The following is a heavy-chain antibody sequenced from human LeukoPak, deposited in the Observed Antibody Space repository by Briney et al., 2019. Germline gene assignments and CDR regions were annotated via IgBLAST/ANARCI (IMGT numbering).Heavy chain of an antibody. CDR3: ARLRSYDFLLDY. D-gene: IGHD3-3*01. V-gene: IGHV5-51*01. Sequence: GGSLKISWKGSEYRFTTYWIGWVRQLPGKGLEWMGIIFPGDSDTSYSPSFQGQVTISADKSISAAYLQWSSLKASDTAMYYCARLRSYDFLLDYWGRGTLVTVSS. CDR1: EYRFTTYW. CDR2: IFPGDSDT. J-gene: IGHJ4*02.